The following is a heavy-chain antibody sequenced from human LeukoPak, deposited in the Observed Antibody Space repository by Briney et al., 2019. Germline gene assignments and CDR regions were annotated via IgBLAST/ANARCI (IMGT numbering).Heavy chain of an antibody. V-gene: IGHV1-2*06. J-gene: IGHJ4*02. CDR3: ARLPLTYYYDSSGYPDDY. CDR2: INPNSGGT. CDR1: GYTFTGYY. D-gene: IGHD3-22*01. Sequence: ASVKVSCKASGYTFTGYYMPWVRQAPGQGLEWMGRINPNSGGTNYAQKFQGRVTMTRDTSISTAYMELSRLRSDDTAVYYCARLPLTYYYDSSGYPDDYWGQGTLVTVSS.